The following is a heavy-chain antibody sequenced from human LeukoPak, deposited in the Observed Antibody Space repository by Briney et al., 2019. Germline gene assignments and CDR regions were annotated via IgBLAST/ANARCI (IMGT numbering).Heavy chain of an antibody. V-gene: IGHV1-69*01. J-gene: IGHJ5*02. CDR1: GGTFNTSG. D-gene: IGHD2-2*01. CDR2: IIPLFWTA. Sequence: VKVSCKTSGGTFNTSGVTWVRQAPGQGLEWMGGIIPLFWTAHYAQKFQGRISITAAESKSTVYMELRSLRSEDTAVYYCAEDCSTASCYRWFDPWGQGTLVTVSS. CDR3: AEDCSTASCYRWFDP.